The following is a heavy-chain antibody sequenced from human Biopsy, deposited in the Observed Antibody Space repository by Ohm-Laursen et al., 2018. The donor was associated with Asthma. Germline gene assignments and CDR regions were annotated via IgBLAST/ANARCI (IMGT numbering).Heavy chain of an antibody. D-gene: IGHD3-3*01. J-gene: IGHJ6*02. V-gene: IGHV4-34*01. Sequence: SQTLSLTCSVSGGSFRDYSWGWIRQPPGKGLEWKGEITHIGSANYNPSLKSRVTVSIDTSKRQFSLRLHSVTAADTAVYYCVRFFAGAVYHNYVMDVWGQGTTVTVSS. CDR2: ITHIGSA. CDR1: GGSFRDYS. CDR3: VRFFAGAVYHNYVMDV.